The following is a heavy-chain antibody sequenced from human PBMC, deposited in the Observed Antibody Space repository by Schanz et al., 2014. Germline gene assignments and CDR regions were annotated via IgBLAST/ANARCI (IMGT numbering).Heavy chain of an antibody. Sequence: QVQLVESGGGLVKPGGSLRLSCAASGLTFSDYYMSWIRQAPGKGLEWVSYISSSSSYTNYADSVKGRFTISRDNAKNSLYLQVNSLRAEDTAVYYCAKQHGVIQQVSDYWGQGTLVTVSS. CDR1: GLTFSDYY. D-gene: IGHD3-22*01. CDR3: AKQHGVIQQVSDY. CDR2: ISSSSSYT. V-gene: IGHV3-11*05. J-gene: IGHJ4*02.